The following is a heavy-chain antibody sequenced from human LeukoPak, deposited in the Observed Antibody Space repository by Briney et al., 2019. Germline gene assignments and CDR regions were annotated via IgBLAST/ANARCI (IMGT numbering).Heavy chain of an antibody. J-gene: IGHJ4*02. D-gene: IGHD6-6*01. CDR2: ISAYNGNT. V-gene: IGHV1-18*01. CDR1: GYTLTSYG. Sequence: ASVKVSCKASGYTLTSYGISWVRQAPGQGLEWMGWISAYNGNTNYAQKLQGRVTMTTDTSTSTAYMELRSLRSDDTAVYYCARAPEYSSSSDLDYWGQGTLVTVSS. CDR3: ARAPEYSSSSDLDY.